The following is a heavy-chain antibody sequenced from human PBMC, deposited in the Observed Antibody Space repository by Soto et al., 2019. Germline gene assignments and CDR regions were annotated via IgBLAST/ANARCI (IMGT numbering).Heavy chain of an antibody. CDR3: ARGWYYFDF. Sequence: KLPETLSLTCDVSVEPMTGGYYWGWIRQSPGKGLEWIGSIYYGGTTYYNPSLRSRLAISIDTSKNQFSLRLSSVTAADTALYYCARGWYYFDFWGQGTLVTVSS. D-gene: IGHD2-15*01. CDR1: VEPMTGGYY. V-gene: IGHV4-38-2*01. CDR2: IYYGGTT. J-gene: IGHJ4*02.